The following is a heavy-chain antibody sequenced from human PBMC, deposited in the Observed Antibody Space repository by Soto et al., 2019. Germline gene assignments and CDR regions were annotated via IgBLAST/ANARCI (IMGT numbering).Heavy chain of an antibody. CDR1: GYTFTSYD. J-gene: IGHJ4*02. CDR3: ARGPLIPWEPTDY. CDR2: MNPNSGNT. Sequence: EASVKVSCKASGYTFTSYDINWVRQATGQGLEWMGWMNPNSGNTGYAQKFQGRVTMTRNTSISTAYMELSSLRSEDTAVYYCARGPLIPWEPTDYWGQGTLVTVSS. D-gene: IGHD1-26*01. V-gene: IGHV1-8*01.